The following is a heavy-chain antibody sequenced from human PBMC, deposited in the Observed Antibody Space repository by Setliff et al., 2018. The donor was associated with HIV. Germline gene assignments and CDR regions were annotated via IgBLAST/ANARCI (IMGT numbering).Heavy chain of an antibody. D-gene: IGHD6-19*01. CDR1: GYSMSSGYY. CDR3: ARGRGSSPYRWFDP. CDR2: VYHTGST. Sequence: PSETLSLTCGVSGYSMSSGYYWGWIRQPPGKGLEWIGNVYHTGSTYYNPSLKSRVTISVEMSKNQFSLKLSSVTPADTAVYYCARGRGSSPYRWFDPWGQGTLVTAPQ. J-gene: IGHJ5*02. V-gene: IGHV4-38-2*01.